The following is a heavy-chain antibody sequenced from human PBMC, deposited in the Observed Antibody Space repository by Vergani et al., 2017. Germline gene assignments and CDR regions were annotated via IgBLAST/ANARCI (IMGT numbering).Heavy chain of an antibody. D-gene: IGHD3-9*01. Sequence: QVQLVESGGGVVQPGRSLRLSCAASGFTFGSYGMPWVRQAPGKGLEWVAVISYDGSNKYYADSVKGRFTISRDNSKNTLYLQMNSLRAEDTAVYYCAKRRRGLRYFDWLTGSGMDVWGQGTTVTVSS. J-gene: IGHJ6*02. CDR1: GFTFGSYG. V-gene: IGHV3-30*18. CDR3: AKRRRGLRYFDWLTGSGMDV. CDR2: ISYDGSNK.